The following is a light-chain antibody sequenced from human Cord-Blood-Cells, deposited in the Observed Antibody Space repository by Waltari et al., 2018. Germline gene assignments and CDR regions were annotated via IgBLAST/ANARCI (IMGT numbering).Light chain of an antibody. CDR3: QQHSNWPIT. Sequence: VLSQSPATLPSSPCERATLSCRASQSVSSYLAWYQQKPGQAPRLLIYDASNRATGIPARFSGSGSGTDFTLTISSLQPEDFAVYYCQQHSNWPITFGQGTRLEIK. J-gene: IGKJ5*01. CDR2: DAS. CDR1: QSVSSY. V-gene: IGKV3-11*01.